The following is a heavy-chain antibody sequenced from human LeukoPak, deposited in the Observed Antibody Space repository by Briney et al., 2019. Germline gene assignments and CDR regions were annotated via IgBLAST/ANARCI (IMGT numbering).Heavy chain of an antibody. D-gene: IGHD1-26*01. V-gene: IGHV4-34*01. CDR1: GGSFSGYY. CDR2: INHSGST. J-gene: IGHJ4*02. CDR3: ARTPDSGSYFDY. Sequence: PSETLSLTCAVYGGSFSGYYWSWIRQPPGKGLEWIGEINHSGSTNYNPSLKSRVTISVDTSKNQFSLKLSSVTAADTAVYYCARTPDSGSYFDYWGQGTLVTVSS.